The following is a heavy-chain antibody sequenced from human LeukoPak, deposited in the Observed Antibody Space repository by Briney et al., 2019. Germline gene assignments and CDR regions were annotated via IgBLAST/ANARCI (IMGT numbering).Heavy chain of an antibody. V-gene: IGHV3-20*04. J-gene: IGHJ3*02. CDR1: GFTFDDYG. Sequence: GGSLRLSCAAPGFTFDDYGMSWVRQAPGKGLEWVSGINWNGGSTGYADSVKGRFTIPRDNAKNSLYLQMNSLRAEDTALYYCASSSWYGDAFDIWGQGTMVTVSS. D-gene: IGHD6-13*01. CDR2: INWNGGST. CDR3: ASSSWYGDAFDI.